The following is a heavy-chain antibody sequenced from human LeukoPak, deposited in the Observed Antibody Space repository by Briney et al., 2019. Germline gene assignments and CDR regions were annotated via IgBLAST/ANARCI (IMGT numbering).Heavy chain of an antibody. CDR1: GGSISSYY. V-gene: IGHV4-4*07. CDR3: ARNKRVAVAGTYIYYYYMDV. J-gene: IGHJ6*03. D-gene: IGHD6-19*01. Sequence: PSETLSLTCTVSGGSISSYYWSWIRQPAGKGLEWIGRIYISGSGSTNYNPSLKSRVTMSVDTSKNQFSLKLSSVTAADTAVYYCARNKRVAVAGTYIYYYYMDVWGNGTTVTISS. CDR2: IYISGSGST.